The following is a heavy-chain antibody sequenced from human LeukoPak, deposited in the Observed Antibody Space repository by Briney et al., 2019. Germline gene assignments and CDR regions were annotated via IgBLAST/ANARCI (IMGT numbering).Heavy chain of an antibody. CDR1: GFTVSSNY. Sequence: GGSLRLSCAASGFTVSSNYVSWVRQAPGKGLEWVSDIYSGGSTYYADSVKGRFTISRDNSKNTLYLQMNSLRAEDTAVYYCARDVTTMVREGDAFDIWGQGTMVTVSS. CDR3: ARDVTTMVREGDAFDI. V-gene: IGHV3-66*01. J-gene: IGHJ3*02. D-gene: IGHD3-10*01. CDR2: IYSGGST.